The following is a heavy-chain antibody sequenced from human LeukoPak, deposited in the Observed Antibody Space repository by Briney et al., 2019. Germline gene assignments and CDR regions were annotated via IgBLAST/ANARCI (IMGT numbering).Heavy chain of an antibody. CDR3: ARVPNWDTSGWYNYFYAMDV. D-gene: IGHD6-19*01. Sequence: SETLSLTCAVYGGSFRETYWRGIRQPPGEGLEGIGEINYSGRTNYNPTLKSRVTMLVDTSKSQLSLKLNSVTAADTAVYYCARVPNWDTSGWYNYFYAMDVWGKGTPVTVSS. V-gene: IGHV4-34*01. J-gene: IGHJ6*04. CDR1: GGSFRETY. CDR2: INYSGRT.